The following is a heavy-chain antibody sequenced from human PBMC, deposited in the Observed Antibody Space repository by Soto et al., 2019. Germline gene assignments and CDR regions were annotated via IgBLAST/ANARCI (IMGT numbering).Heavy chain of an antibody. CDR1: GGTFSSYT. J-gene: IGHJ4*02. CDR3: ARQLGVAGIQSGFDY. V-gene: IGHV1-69*02. Sequence: ASVKVSCKASGGTFSSYTISWVRQAPGQGLEWMGRIIPILGIANYAQKFQGRVTITADKSTSTAYMELSSLRSEDTAVYYCARQLGVAGIQSGFDYWGQGTLVTVSS. D-gene: IGHD6-19*01. CDR2: IIPILGIA.